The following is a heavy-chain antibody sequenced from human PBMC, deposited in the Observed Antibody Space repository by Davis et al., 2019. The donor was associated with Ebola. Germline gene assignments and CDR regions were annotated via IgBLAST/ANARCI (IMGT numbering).Heavy chain of an antibody. CDR2: INPNTGGT. CDR3: ARGSFTLMVVPRDYFHGLDV. D-gene: IGHD2/OR15-2a*01. J-gene: IGHJ6*02. V-gene: IGHV1-2*06. Sequence: AASVKVSCKASEYTFTGHYIHWVRQAPGQGLEWMGRINPNTGGTNYAQKFQGRVTMTRDTSINTAYMELSRLRSDDTAVYYCARGSFTLMVVPRDYFHGLDVWGQGTTVTVSS. CDR1: EYTFTGHY.